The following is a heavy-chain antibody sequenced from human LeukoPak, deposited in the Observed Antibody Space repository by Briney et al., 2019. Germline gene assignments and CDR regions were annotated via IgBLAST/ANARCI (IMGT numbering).Heavy chain of an antibody. CDR2: IWSDGSDK. CDR1: GFTFSSYG. J-gene: IGHJ4*02. Sequence: GGSLRLSCAASGFTFSSYGLHWVRQAPGKGLEWVAVIWSDGSDKYYADSVKGRFTISRDNAKNTLYLQMNSLRAEDTAVYYCATTYYYDSPFDYWGQGTLVTVSS. CDR3: ATTYYYDSPFDY. V-gene: IGHV3-33*03. D-gene: IGHD3-22*01.